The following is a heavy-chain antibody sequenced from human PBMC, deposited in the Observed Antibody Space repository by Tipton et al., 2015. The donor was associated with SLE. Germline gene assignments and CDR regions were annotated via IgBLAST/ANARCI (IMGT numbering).Heavy chain of an antibody. CDR1: GDSINSHY. D-gene: IGHD2-15*01. V-gene: IGHV4-59*11. CDR3: ARDRLYCSGGSCYYYYGMDV. Sequence: TLSLTCTVSGDSINSHYWSWIRQPPGKGLEWIGYIYYSGSTNYNPSLKSRVTISVDTSKNQFSLKLSSVTAADTAVYYCARDRLYCSGGSCYYYYGMDVWGQGTTVTVSS. CDR2: IYYSGST. J-gene: IGHJ6*02.